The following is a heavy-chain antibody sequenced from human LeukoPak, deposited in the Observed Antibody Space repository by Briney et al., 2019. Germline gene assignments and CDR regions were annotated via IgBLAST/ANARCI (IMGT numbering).Heavy chain of an antibody. V-gene: IGHV4-34*01. CDR1: SESSSGGY. CDR2: ISDNEGI. D-gene: IGHD3-22*01. Sequence: PSETLSLTCSVDSESSSGGYWSWIRQPPGKGLDWIGEISDNEGIKYSPSLKSRVTISVDTSKNQFSLKLTSVTAADTAVYYCARRLDRSKTGYWGQGSLVTVPS. CDR3: ARRLDRSKTGY. J-gene: IGHJ4*02.